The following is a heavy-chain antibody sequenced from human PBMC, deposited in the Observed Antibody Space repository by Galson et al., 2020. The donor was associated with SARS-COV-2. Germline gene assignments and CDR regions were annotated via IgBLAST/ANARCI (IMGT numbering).Heavy chain of an antibody. J-gene: IGHJ4*02. CDR1: GDSVSSNSAA. Sequence: SETLSLTCAISGDSVSSNSAAWDWIRQSPSRGLEWLGRTFYRSKKWYNDYALSVKSRITINPDTSKNQFSLQLNSVTPEDTAVYFCARMVTAAGMDSWGQGTLVTVSP. V-gene: IGHV6-1*01. CDR3: ARMVTAAGMDS. D-gene: IGHD6-13*01. CDR2: TFYRSKKWYN.